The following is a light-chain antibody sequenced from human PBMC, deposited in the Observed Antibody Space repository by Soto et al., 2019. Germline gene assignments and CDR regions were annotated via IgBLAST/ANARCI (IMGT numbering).Light chain of an antibody. Sequence: EVVLTQSPATLSLSPGEGATLSCRASQSIGNYLAWYQQKPGQAPRLLIYATSNRATGIPARFSGSGSGTDFTLTISSLEPEDFAVYYCQQHSSLPFTFGPGTKVDIK. CDR3: QQHSSLPFT. CDR1: QSIGNY. V-gene: IGKV3-11*01. CDR2: ATS. J-gene: IGKJ3*01.